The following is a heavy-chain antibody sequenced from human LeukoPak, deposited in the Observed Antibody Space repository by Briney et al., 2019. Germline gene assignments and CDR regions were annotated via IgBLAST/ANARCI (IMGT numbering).Heavy chain of an antibody. D-gene: IGHD2-2*01. Sequence: ASVKVSCKASGYTFTGYYIHWVRQAPGQGLEWMGWINPHSGGTNYAQKFQGGVTMTRDTSVTTAYMELSSLRSDDTAVYYCARDVGEYCSSTNCYASHYWGQGTLVTVSS. J-gene: IGHJ4*02. V-gene: IGHV1-2*02. CDR1: GYTFTGYY. CDR3: ARDVGEYCSSTNCYASHY. CDR2: INPHSGGT.